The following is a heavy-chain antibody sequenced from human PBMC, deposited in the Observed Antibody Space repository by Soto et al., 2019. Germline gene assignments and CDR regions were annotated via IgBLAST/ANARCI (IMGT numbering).Heavy chain of an antibody. CDR3: VKREVTAPNWFDP. J-gene: IGHJ5*02. V-gene: IGHV3-30*18. D-gene: IGHD2-21*02. CDR1: GFTFSSYG. CDR2: ISYDGSNK. Sequence: PGGSLRLSCAASGFTFSSYGMHWVRQAPGKGLEWVAVISYDGSNKYYADSVKGRFTISRDNSKNTLYLQMNSLRAEDTAVYYCVKREVTAPNWFDPWGQGTLVTVSS.